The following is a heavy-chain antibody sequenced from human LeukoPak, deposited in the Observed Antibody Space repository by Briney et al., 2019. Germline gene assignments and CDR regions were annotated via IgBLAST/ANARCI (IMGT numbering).Heavy chain of an antibody. J-gene: IGHJ4*02. D-gene: IGHD3-3*01. V-gene: IGHV3-7*01. CDR3: ASLIWSGYYIVFGY. Sequence: PGGSLRLSCAAFGFTFSSYWMSWVRQAPGKGLEWVANIKQDGSEKYYVNSVKGRFTISRDNAKNSLYLQMNSLRAEDTAVYYCASLIWSGYYIVFGYWGQGTLVTVSS. CDR1: GFTFSSYW. CDR2: IKQDGSEK.